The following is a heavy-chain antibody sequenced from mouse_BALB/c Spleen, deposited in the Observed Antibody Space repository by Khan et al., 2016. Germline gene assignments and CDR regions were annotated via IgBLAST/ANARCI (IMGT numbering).Heavy chain of an antibody. J-gene: IGHJ2*01. V-gene: IGHV1S81*02. CDR3: ARIKKIVATCFDY. D-gene: IGHD1-1*01. CDR2: TNPTNGRT. Sequence: QVQLQQPGAELVKAGASVKMSCKASGYTFTSYWMHWVKQRLGQGLEWFAETNPTNGRTYYNEKFKSKATLTVDKSSSTAYMLLSGPTFEDSAVYYCARIKKIVATCFDYLGQGTTLTVSA. CDR1: GYTFTSYW.